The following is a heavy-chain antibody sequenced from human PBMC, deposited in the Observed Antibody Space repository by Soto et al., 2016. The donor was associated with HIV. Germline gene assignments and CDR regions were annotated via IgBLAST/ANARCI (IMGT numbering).Heavy chain of an antibody. CDR1: GYTFSGYY. D-gene: IGHD5-12*01. Sequence: QVQLVQSGPEVKKPGASVKVSCKASGYTFSGYYMHWVRQAPGQGLEWMGWINPNSGGTNYAQKFQGRVTMTRDTSISTAYMELSNLRSDDTALYYCARYTGYDYRALDYWGQGTLVTVSS. CDR2: INPNSGGT. J-gene: IGHJ4*02. CDR3: ARYTGYDYRALDY. V-gene: IGHV1-2*02.